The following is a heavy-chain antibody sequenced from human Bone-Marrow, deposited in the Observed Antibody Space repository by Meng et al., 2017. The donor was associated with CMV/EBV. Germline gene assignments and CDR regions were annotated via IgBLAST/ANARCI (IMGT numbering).Heavy chain of an antibody. CDR2: IIPIFGTA. D-gene: IGHD3-22*01. CDR3: ARGPIPYYDSSGYSI. Sequence: SVKVSCKASGGTFSSYAISWVRQAPGQGLEWMGGIIPIFGTANYAQKFQGRVTITTDESTSTAYMELSSLRSEDTAVYYCARGPIPYYDSSGYSIWGQGTLVTVSS. J-gene: IGHJ4*02. V-gene: IGHV1-69*05. CDR1: GGTFSSYA.